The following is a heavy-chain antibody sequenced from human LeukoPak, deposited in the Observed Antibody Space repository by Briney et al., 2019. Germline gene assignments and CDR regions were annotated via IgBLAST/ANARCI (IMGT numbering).Heavy chain of an antibody. J-gene: IGHJ3*02. CDR3: ARVVDWEQNAFDI. CDR2: IYYSGST. V-gene: IGHV4-61*01. D-gene: IGHD1/OR15-1a*01. Sequence: SETLSLTCTVSGGSVSSGSYYWSWLRQPPGKGLEWIGYIYYSGSTNYNPSLKSRVTISVDTSKNQFSLKLSSVTAADTAAYYCARVVDWEQNAFDIWGQGTMVTVSS. CDR1: GGSVSSGSYY.